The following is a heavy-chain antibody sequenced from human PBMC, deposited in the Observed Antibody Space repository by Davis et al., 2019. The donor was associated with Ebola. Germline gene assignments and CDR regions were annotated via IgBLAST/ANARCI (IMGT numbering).Heavy chain of an antibody. CDR2: IRYDGSNK. J-gene: IGHJ4*02. D-gene: IGHD5-18*01. V-gene: IGHV3-30*02. CDR3: AREDTAMADFDC. CDR1: GFTFSSYG. Sequence: GGSLRLSCAASGFTFSSYGMHWVRQAPGKGLEWVAFIRYDGSNKYYADSVKGRFTISRDNSKHMLYLQMNGLRAEDTAVYYCAREDTAMADFDCWGQGTLVTVSS.